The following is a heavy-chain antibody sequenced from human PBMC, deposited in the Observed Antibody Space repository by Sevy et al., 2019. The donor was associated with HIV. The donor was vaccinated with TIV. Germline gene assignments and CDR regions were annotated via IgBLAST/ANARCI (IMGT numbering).Heavy chain of an antibody. Sequence: ASVKVSCRASGYTFPNYYIHWLRQAPGQGLEWLGVINPTSGSTASAQKFQGRVTVTRDTSTSTVYMELSSLRSDDTAVYYCGRGDGTGRDFDYWGQGTLVTVSS. CDR1: GYTFPNYY. D-gene: IGHD6-13*01. CDR2: INPTSGST. V-gene: IGHV1-46*03. J-gene: IGHJ4*02. CDR3: GRGDGTGRDFDY.